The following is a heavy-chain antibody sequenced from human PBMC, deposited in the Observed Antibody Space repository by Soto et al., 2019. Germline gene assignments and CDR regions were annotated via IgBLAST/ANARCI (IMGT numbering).Heavy chain of an antibody. Sequence: SETLSLTCTVSGGSISSSSYYWGWIRQPPGKGLEWIGSIYYSGTIYYKPSLKSRVTISVDTSKTQFSLKLRSVTAADTAVYYCARLFSSSTGNVLDYWGQGTLVTVSS. J-gene: IGHJ4*02. CDR1: GGSISSSSYY. CDR2: IYYSGTI. CDR3: ARLFSSSTGNVLDY. V-gene: IGHV4-39*01. D-gene: IGHD6-13*01.